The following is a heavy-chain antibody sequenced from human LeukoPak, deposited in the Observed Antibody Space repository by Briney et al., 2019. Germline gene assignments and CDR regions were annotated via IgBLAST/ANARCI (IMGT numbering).Heavy chain of an antibody. V-gene: IGHV3-9*01. D-gene: IGHD6-19*01. CDR1: GFTFDDYA. Sequence: PGGSLRLSCAASGFTFDDYAMHWVRHAPGKGLEWVSGISWNSGSIGYADSVKGRFTISRDNAKNSLYLQMNSLRAEDTALYYCAKISDIAVAGFFDYWGQGTLVTVSS. J-gene: IGHJ4*02. CDR2: ISWNSGSI. CDR3: AKISDIAVAGFFDY.